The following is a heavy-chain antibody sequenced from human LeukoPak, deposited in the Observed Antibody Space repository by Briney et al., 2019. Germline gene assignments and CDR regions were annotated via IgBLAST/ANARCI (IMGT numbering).Heavy chain of an antibody. CDR3: ARGGLTSVRGFDS. CDR2: ISSSSNTI. Sequence: GGSLRLSCAASGFTFSSYSMNWVRQAPGKGLDWVSYISSSSNTIYSADSVKGRFTISRDNAKNSLYLQVNSLRAEDTAVYYCARGGLTSVRGFDSWGQGTLVTVSS. D-gene: IGHD3/OR15-3a*01. J-gene: IGHJ5*01. CDR1: GFTFSSYS. V-gene: IGHV3-48*01.